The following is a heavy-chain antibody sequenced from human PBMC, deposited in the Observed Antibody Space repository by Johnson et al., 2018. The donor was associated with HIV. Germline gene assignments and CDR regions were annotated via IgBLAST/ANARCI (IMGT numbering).Heavy chain of an antibody. Sequence: VQLVESGGGLIQPGGSLRLSCAASGFPFSSYSMNWVRQAPGKGLEWVSLITGSGGSTYYADSVKGRFTISRDNSKNTLYLQMNSLRAEDTAVYYCARDLAMIVVAYAFDIWGQGTMVTVSS. CDR1: GFPFSSYS. D-gene: IGHD3-22*01. J-gene: IGHJ3*02. V-gene: IGHV3-23*04. CDR2: ITGSGGST. CDR3: ARDLAMIVVAYAFDI.